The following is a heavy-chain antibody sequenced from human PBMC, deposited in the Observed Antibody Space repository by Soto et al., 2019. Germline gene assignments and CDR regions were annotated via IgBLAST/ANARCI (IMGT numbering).Heavy chain of an antibody. V-gene: IGHV3-33*01. CDR3: ARDGLGHTTFFGYFDY. D-gene: IGHD1-26*01. Sequence: VQLVESGGGVVQPGRSLRLSCAASGFTFSGLGMHWVRQAPGKGLEWVAVIRYDGSNIYYADAVKGRFTISRDNSKDTLYLQMNSLRADDTAVYYCARDGLGHTTFFGYFDYWGQGTLVTVSS. CDR2: IRYDGSNI. CDR1: GFTFSGLG. J-gene: IGHJ4*02.